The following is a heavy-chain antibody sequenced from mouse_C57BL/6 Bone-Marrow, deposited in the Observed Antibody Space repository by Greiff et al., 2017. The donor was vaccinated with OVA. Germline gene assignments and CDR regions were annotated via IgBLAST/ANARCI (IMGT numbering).Heavy chain of an antibody. D-gene: IGHD1-1*01. V-gene: IGHV7-3*01. CDR3: ARYHYGSPLDY. J-gene: IGHJ2*01. CDR2: IRNKANGYTT. Sequence: EVQGVESGGGLVQPGGSLSLSCAASGFTFTDYYMSWVRQPPGKALEWLGFIRNKANGYTTEYSASVKGRFTISRDNSQSILYLQMNALRAEDSATYYCARYHYGSPLDYWGQGTTLTVSS. CDR1: GFTFTDYY.